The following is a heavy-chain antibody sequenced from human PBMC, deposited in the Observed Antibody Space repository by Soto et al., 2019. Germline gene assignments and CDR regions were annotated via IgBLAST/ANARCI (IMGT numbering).Heavy chain of an antibody. CDR2: IYYSGST. J-gene: IGHJ3*02. V-gene: IGHV4-31*03. CDR3: ARDGPTYCGGDCYPPSLDAFDI. Sequence: SETLSLTCTVSGGSISSGGYYWSWLRQHPGKGLEWIGYIYYSGSTYYNPSLKSRVTISVDTSKNQFSLKLSSVTAADTAVYYCARDGPTYCGGDCYPPSLDAFDIWGQGTMVTVSS. D-gene: IGHD2-21*02. CDR1: GGSISSGGYY.